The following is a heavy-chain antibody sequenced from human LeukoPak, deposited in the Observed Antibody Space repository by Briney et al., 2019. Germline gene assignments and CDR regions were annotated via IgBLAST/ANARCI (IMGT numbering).Heavy chain of an antibody. CDR3: ASGIVVVPAAIGTQDYYYYFMDV. CDR1: GGTFSSYA. D-gene: IGHD2-2*01. Sequence: SVKVSCKASGGTFSSYAISWVRQAPGQGLEWMGGIIPIFGTANYAQKFQGRVTITADESTSTAYMELSSLRFEDTAVYYCASGIVVVPAAIGTQDYYYYFMDVWGKGTTVTISS. J-gene: IGHJ6*03. CDR2: IIPIFGTA. V-gene: IGHV1-69*13.